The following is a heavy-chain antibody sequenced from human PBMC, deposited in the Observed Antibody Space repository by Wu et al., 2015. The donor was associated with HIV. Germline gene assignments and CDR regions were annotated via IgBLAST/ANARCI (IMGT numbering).Heavy chain of an antibody. CDR3: ARVLAPGYKYDSSGYPDAFDI. CDR1: DYSISTSG. V-gene: IGHV1-18*01. CDR2: ISGNNDNT. D-gene: IGHD3-22*01. J-gene: IGHJ3*02. Sequence: QVQLVQSGGEVKKPGASVKVSCKASDYSISTSGISWVRQVPGQGLEWMGWISGNNDNTNYVQKFQGRVTMTTDTSTNTAHMELRSLRSDDTAVYYCARVLAPGYKYDSSGYPDAFDIWGQGTSVTVSS.